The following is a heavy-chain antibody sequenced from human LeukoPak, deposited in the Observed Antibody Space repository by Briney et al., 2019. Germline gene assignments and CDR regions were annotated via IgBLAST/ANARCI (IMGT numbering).Heavy chain of an antibody. V-gene: IGHV3-49*03. Sequence: PGGSLRLSCTASGFTFGDHGMSWFRQAPGKGLEWVGFIRSKAYGGTTEYAASVKDRFTISRDDSKNTLYLQMNSLRAEDTAVYYCARKHSGSYHDAFDIWGQGTMVTVSS. J-gene: IGHJ3*02. D-gene: IGHD1-26*01. CDR1: GFTFGDHG. CDR2: IRSKAYGGTT. CDR3: ARKHSGSYHDAFDI.